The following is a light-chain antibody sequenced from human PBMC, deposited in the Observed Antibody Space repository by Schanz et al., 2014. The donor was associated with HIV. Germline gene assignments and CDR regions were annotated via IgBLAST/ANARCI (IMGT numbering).Light chain of an antibody. CDR3: QQYGSSPPWT. CDR2: GVS. V-gene: IGKV3-20*01. CDR1: QSVSNNY. J-gene: IGKJ1*01. Sequence: EIVLTQSPGTLSLSPGERATLSCRASQSVSNNYLAWYQQKHGQAPRLLIYGVSSRATGIPDRFSGSGSGTDFALTISRLEPADFAVYYCQQYGSSPPWTFGQGTKVEIK.